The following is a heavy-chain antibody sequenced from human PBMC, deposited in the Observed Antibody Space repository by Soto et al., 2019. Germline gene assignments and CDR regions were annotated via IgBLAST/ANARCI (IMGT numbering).Heavy chain of an antibody. V-gene: IGHV4-39*07. CDR3: ARSKTTVTTFDY. Sequence: LALTCTVSGGSISSSSYYWGWIRQPPGKGLEWIGSIYYSGYTYYNPSLKSRVTISVDTSKNQFSLKLTSVTAADTAVYYCARSKTTVTTFDYWGQGTLVTVSS. CDR2: IYYSGYT. CDR1: GGSISSSSYY. J-gene: IGHJ4*02. D-gene: IGHD4-17*01.